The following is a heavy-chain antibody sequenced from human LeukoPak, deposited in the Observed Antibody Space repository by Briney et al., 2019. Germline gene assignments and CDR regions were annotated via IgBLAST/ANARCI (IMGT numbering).Heavy chain of an antibody. Sequence: GGSLRLSCAASGFTFSSYAMSWVRQAPGKGLEWVSVISGSGGNTQYADSVKGRFTISRDNSKNALYLQMNSLRAEDTAVYYCAKDTYCSSTSCYWGAFDIWGQGTMVTVSS. CDR1: GFTFSSYA. D-gene: IGHD2-2*01. J-gene: IGHJ3*02. CDR3: AKDTYCSSTSCYWGAFDI. V-gene: IGHV3-23*01. CDR2: ISGSGGNT.